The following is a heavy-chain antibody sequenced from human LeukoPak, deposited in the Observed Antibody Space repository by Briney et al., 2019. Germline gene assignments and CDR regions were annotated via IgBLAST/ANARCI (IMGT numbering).Heavy chain of an antibody. Sequence: ASVKVSCKASGYTFTSHYMHWLRQAPGQGLEWMGIIIPSGDSPTYAQKFQGRVTMTRDMSTSTAYMELRSLRSDDTAVYYCARDSRDSTYYMDVWGKGTTVTVSS. CDR3: ARDSRDSTYYMDV. J-gene: IGHJ6*03. V-gene: IGHV1-46*01. CDR1: GYTFTSHY. D-gene: IGHD2-21*01. CDR2: IIPSGDSP.